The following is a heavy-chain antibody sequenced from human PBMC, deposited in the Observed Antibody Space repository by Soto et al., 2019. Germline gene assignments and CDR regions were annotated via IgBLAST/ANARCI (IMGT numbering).Heavy chain of an antibody. J-gene: IGHJ6*02. CDR3: ARVNVAGYCSGGSCYGDGMDV. D-gene: IGHD2-15*01. CDR1: GFTFSSYG. V-gene: IGHV3-30*19. CDR2: IWYDGSNK. Sequence: QVQLVESGGGVVQPGRSLRLSCAASGFTFSSYGMHWVRQAPGKGLEWVAVIWYDGSNKYYADSVKGRFTISRDNSKNTLYLQMNSLRAEDTAVYYCARVNVAGYCSGGSCYGDGMDVWGQGTTVTVSS.